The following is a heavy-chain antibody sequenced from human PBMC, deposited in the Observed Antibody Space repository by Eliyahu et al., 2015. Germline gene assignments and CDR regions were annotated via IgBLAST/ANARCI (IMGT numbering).Heavy chain of an antibody. J-gene: IGHJ6*03. CDR2: INHSGST. D-gene: IGHD3-10*01. CDR1: GGSFSGYY. Sequence: QVQLQQWGAGLLKPSETLSLTCAVYGGSFSGYYWXWIRQPPGKGLEWIGEINHSGSTNYNPSLKSRVTISVDTSKNQFSLKLSSVTAADTAVYYCHRRGGPGRSGSHGLRYYYYMDVWGKGTTVTVSS. CDR3: HRRGGPGRSGSHGLRYYYYMDV. V-gene: IGHV4-34*01.